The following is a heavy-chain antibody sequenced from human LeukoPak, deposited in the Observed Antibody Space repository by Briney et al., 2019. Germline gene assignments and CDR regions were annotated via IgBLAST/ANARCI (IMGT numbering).Heavy chain of an antibody. Sequence: GGSLRLSCAASGFIFNSYGMHWVRQAPGKGLEWVAFIRYDGSNKYYADSVKGRFTISRDNSKNTLYLQMNSLRVEDTAVYYCARDIYYYDSSGYYFPGGSDYWGQGTLVTVSS. CDR3: ARDIYYYDSSGYYFPGGSDY. V-gene: IGHV3-30*02. CDR2: IRYDGSNK. CDR1: GFIFNSYG. D-gene: IGHD3-22*01. J-gene: IGHJ4*02.